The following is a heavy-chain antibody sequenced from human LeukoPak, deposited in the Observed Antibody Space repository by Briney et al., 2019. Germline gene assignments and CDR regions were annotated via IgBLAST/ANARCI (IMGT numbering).Heavy chain of an antibody. CDR2: INPNSGGT. Sequence: GASVEVSCKASGYTFTGYYMHWVRQAPGQGLEWMGWINPNSGGTNYAQKFQGRVTMTRDTSISTAYMELSRLRSDDTAVYYCARDTKIVPPHEGRFDPWGQGTLVTVSS. D-gene: IGHD3-22*01. V-gene: IGHV1-2*02. J-gene: IGHJ5*02. CDR1: GYTFTGYY. CDR3: ARDTKIVPPHEGRFDP.